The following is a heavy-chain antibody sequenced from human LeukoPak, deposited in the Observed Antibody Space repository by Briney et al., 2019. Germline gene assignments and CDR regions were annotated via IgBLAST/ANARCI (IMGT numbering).Heavy chain of an antibody. D-gene: IGHD5-18*01. Sequence: GGSLRLSCAASGFTFSSYNMNWVRQAPGKGLEWVSSISTSSSYIYYVDSVKGRFTISRDNAKNSLYLQMDSLRAEDTAVYYCARDLSGVTGYTYGRGIDYWGQGTLVTVSS. CDR3: ARDLSGVTGYTYGRGIDY. J-gene: IGHJ4*02. CDR2: ISTSSSYI. V-gene: IGHV3-21*01. CDR1: GFTFSSYN.